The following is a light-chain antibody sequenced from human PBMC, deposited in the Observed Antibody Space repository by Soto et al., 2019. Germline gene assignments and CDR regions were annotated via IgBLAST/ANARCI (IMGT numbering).Light chain of an antibody. V-gene: IGLV2-11*01. CDR1: SSDIGGYNY. CDR3: CSYAGTYTWV. Sequence: QSALTQPRSVSGSPGQSVTISCTGTSSDIGGYNYVSWYQQHPGKAPKLMIYDVTKRPSGVPDHFSGSKSGNTASLTISGLRAEDEADYYCCSYAGTYTWVFGGGTKLTVL. J-gene: IGLJ3*02. CDR2: DVT.